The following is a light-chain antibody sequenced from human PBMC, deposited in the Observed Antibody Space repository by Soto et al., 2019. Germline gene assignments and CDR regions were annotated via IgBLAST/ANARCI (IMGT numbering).Light chain of an antibody. Sequence: EIVITQSPATLSVSPGEGATLSCRASQSVSSNLAWYQQKPGQAPRLHIYGASTRATGIPARFSGSGSGTEFILTISSVESEDFAIYYCQQHNDWPTFGQGTRLEIK. CDR2: GAS. CDR3: QQHNDWPT. V-gene: IGKV3-15*01. J-gene: IGKJ5*01. CDR1: QSVSSN.